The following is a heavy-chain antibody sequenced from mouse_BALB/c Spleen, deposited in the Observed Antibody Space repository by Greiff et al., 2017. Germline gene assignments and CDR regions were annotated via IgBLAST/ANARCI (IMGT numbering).Heavy chain of an antibody. Sequence: EVKLVESGGGLVQPGGSRKLSCAASGFTFSSFGMHWVRQAPEKGLEWVAYISSGGGSTYYPDTVKGRFTISRDNPKNTLFLQMTSLRSEDTAMYYCARSRYGNYDYAMDYWGQGTSVTVSS. CDR1: GFTFSSFG. V-gene: IGHV5-17*02. CDR2: ISSGGGST. CDR3: ARSRYGNYDYAMDY. J-gene: IGHJ4*01. D-gene: IGHD2-10*02.